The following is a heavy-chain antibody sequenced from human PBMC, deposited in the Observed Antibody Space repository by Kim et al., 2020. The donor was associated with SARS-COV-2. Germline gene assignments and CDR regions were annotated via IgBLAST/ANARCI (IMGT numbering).Heavy chain of an antibody. Sequence: GGSLRLSCAASGFTFSSYEMNWVRQAPGKGLEWVSYISSSGSTIYYADSVKGRFTISRDNAKNSLYLQMNSLRAEDTAVYYCARDGDFWSGYYTRGIDYWGQGTLVTVSS. D-gene: IGHD3-3*01. CDR3: ARDGDFWSGYYTRGIDY. J-gene: IGHJ4*02. CDR2: ISSSGSTI. V-gene: IGHV3-48*03. CDR1: GFTFSSYE.